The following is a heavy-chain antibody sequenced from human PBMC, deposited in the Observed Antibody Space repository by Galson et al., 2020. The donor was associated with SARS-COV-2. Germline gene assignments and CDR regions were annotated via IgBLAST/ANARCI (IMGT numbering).Heavy chain of an antibody. V-gene: IGHV3-33*01. Sequence: TGGSLRLSCAASGFTLSTYGMHWVRQAPDKGLEWVTVIWYDGSNKYYADSVKGRFTISRDNSKNTLYLQMNSLRAEDTAVYYCARSGGPWISAFRGLITYYFDYWGQGTLVTVSS. CDR2: IWYDGSNK. CDR3: ARSGGPWISAFRGLITYYFDY. J-gene: IGHJ4*02. CDR1: GFTLSTYG. D-gene: IGHD3-10*01.